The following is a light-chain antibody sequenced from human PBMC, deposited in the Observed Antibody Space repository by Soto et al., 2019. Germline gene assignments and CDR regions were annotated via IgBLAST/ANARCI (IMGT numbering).Light chain of an antibody. CDR2: DAS. V-gene: IGKV1-33*01. Sequence: DIQMTQSPSSLSASVGDRVTITCQASQDINNYLIWYQHKPGKAPKLLIYDASTLGKGVSSRFSGGGSGTHFTFTISSLQPEDIATYYCQQFDSVPCTFGQGTKLELK. J-gene: IGKJ2*02. CDR1: QDINNY. CDR3: QQFDSVPCT.